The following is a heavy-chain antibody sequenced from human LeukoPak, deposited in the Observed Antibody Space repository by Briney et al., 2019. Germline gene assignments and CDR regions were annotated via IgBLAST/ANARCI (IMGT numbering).Heavy chain of an antibody. D-gene: IGHD3-10*01. CDR3: ARRAYGSGSFNRYHFDY. CDR1: GGSITSGSYY. V-gene: IGHV4-61*02. CDR2: IYTSGST. Sequence: PSETLSLTCIVSGGSITSGSYYWSWIRQPAGKGLEWIGRIYTSGSTNYNPSLKSRVTISVDTSSNQFSLKLNSVTAADTAVYYCARRAYGSGSFNRYHFDYWGQGTLVAVSS. J-gene: IGHJ4*02.